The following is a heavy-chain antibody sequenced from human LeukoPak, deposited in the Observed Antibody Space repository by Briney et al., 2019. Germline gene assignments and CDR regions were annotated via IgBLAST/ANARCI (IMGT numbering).Heavy chain of an antibody. CDR1: GGSISSGGYA. Sequence: PSETLSLTCAVSGGSISSGGYAWSWIRQPPGKGLEWMGYIYHSGSTYYNPSLKSRVTISVDRSKNQFSLKLSSVTAADTAVYYCARDGGATRCYLCFDYWGQATLVTVSS. CDR3: ARDGGATRCYLCFDY. J-gene: IGHJ4*02. V-gene: IGHV4-30-2*01. CDR2: IYHSGST. D-gene: IGHD2-2*01.